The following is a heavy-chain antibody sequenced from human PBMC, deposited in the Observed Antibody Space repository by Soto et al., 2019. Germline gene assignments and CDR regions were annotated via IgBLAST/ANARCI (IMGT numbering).Heavy chain of an antibody. Sequence: QVQLVQSGAEVKKPGSSVKVSCKASGGTFSSYAISWVRQAPGQGLEWMGGIIPIFGTANYAQKLQGRVTMTTDTSTSTAYMELRSLRSDDTAVYFCARVPRGTVVVVAATLFDYWGQGTLVTVSS. CDR3: ARVPRGTVVVVAATLFDY. CDR1: GGTFSSYA. CDR2: IIPIFGTA. V-gene: IGHV1-69*06. J-gene: IGHJ4*02. D-gene: IGHD2-15*01.